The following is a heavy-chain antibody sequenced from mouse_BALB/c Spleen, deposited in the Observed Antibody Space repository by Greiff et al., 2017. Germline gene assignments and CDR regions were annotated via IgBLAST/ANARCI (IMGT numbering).Heavy chain of an antibody. CDR2: INPSNGGT. V-gene: IGHV1S81*02. Sequence: QVQLKESGAELMKPGASVKISCKATGYTFSSYWIEWVKQRPEQGLERIGEINPSNGGTNYNEKFKSKATLTVDKSSSTAYMQLSSLTSEDSAVYYCAREGGLRLAMDYWGQGTSVTVSS. D-gene: IGHD2-4*01. J-gene: IGHJ4*01. CDR3: AREGGLRLAMDY. CDR1: GYTFSSYW.